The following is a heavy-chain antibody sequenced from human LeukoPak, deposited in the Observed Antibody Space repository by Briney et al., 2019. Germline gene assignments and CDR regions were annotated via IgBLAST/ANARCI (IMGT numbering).Heavy chain of an antibody. CDR3: ARERGYFDY. J-gene: IGHJ4*02. V-gene: IGHV3-7*03. Sequence: GGSLRLSCEASGLTFSNHWMTWVRQAPGKGLEWVANIKQDGSEKYYVDSVKGRFTISRDNAKNSLYLQMNSLRAEDTAVYYCARERGYFDYWGQGTLVTVSS. CDR2: IKQDGSEK. CDR1: GLTFSNHW.